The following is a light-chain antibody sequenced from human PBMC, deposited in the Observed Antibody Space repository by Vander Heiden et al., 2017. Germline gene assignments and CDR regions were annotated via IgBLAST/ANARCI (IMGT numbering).Light chain of an antibody. V-gene: IGLV1-44*01. CDR3: ATWDDSVNGPL. J-gene: IGLJ2*01. CDR1: SSNIGSNS. Sequence: QSVVTQPPSASWAPGQRVTISCSGSSSNIGSNSVNWYQQLPGTAPQLLIYSNNQRPSGVPDRFSGSKSGTSASLAISGLQSEDEADYYCATWDDSVNGPLFGGGTKLTVL. CDR2: SNN.